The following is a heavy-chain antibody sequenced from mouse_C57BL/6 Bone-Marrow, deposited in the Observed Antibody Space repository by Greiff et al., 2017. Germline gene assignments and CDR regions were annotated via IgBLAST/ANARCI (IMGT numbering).Heavy chain of an antibody. CDR3: ARSGYYGRYYYAMDY. V-gene: IGHV1-49*01. D-gene: IGHD1-1*01. Sequence: LQQSFAPFFIPFSSVKLSCTDSYFAFMASAMHWVKQRPGHGLEWIGSFTMYSDATEYSENFKGKATLTANTSSSTAYMELSSLTSEDSAVYYCARSGYYGRYYYAMDYWGQGTSVTVSS. J-gene: IGHJ4*01. CDR1: YFAFMASA. CDR2: FTMYSDAT.